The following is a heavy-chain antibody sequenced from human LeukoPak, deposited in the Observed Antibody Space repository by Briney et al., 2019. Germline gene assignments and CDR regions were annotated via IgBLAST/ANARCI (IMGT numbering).Heavy chain of an antibody. V-gene: IGHV3-23*01. D-gene: IGHD5-18*01. CDR2: ISGSGGST. J-gene: IGHJ4*02. CDR1: GFTFSSYA. CDR3: AKDGGYSYGFSVDY. Sequence: PGGSLRLSCAASGFTFSSYAMSWVRQAPGKGLEWVSAISGSGGSTYYADSVKGRFTISRDNSKNTLYLQMNNLRAEDTAVYYCAKDGGYSYGFSVDYWGQGTLVTVSS.